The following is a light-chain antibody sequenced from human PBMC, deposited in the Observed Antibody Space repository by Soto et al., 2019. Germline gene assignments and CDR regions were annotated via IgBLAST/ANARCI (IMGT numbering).Light chain of an antibody. V-gene: IGKV3-20*01. Sequence: EVVLTQSPGTLSLSPGERATLSCRASQSISSNTLGWYQQKPGQAPRLLIFAASARVTGIPDRFSGSGSGTDFTLTISRLDPEDFAVYYCQHYGSSPPFTFGPGTRVDIK. CDR1: QSISSNT. J-gene: IGKJ3*01. CDR2: AAS. CDR3: QHYGSSPPFT.